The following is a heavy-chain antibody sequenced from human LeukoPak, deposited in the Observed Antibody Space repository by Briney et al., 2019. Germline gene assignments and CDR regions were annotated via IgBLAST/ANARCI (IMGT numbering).Heavy chain of an antibody. CDR1: GLTFGDYW. V-gene: IGHV3-7*05. CDR2: IKQDGSEN. D-gene: IGHD3-9*01. Sequence: GGSLRLSCEASGLTFGDYWMTWVRQAPGKGLECVANIKQDGSENHYVDSVKGRFTISRDNAKNSLSLQMNSLRAEDTAVYYCATYWRYFDWLLSVIWGLGTMVTVSS. J-gene: IGHJ3*02. CDR3: ATYWRYFDWLLSVI.